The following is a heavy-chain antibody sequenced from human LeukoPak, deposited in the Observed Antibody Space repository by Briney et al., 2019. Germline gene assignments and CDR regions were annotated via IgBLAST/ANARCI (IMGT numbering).Heavy chain of an antibody. CDR1: GGSASSSSYY. J-gene: IGHJ3*02. V-gene: IGHV4-39*02. Sequence: SETLSLTCTVSGGSASSSSYYWGWIRQPPGKGLEWIGSIYYSGSTSYNPSLKSRVTISVDTSRNQFSLKMNSVTAADTAVYYCARDYYYDSSGCNDAFDIWGQGTMVTVSS. CDR3: ARDYYYDSSGCNDAFDI. CDR2: IYYSGST. D-gene: IGHD3-22*01.